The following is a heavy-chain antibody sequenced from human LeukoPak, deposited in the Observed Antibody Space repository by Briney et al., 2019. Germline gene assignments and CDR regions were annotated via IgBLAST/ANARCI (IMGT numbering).Heavy chain of an antibody. Sequence: PSETLSLTCTVSGGSINGYYWSWIRQSPGKGLESLGYIYYTGSTNYNPSLKSRVTISVDKSKNQFSLKLSSVTAADTAVYYCARGVYSSSWPNWFDPWGQGTLVTVSS. CDR1: GGSINGYY. J-gene: IGHJ5*02. V-gene: IGHV4-59*12. CDR2: IYYTGST. CDR3: ARGVYSSSWPNWFDP. D-gene: IGHD6-13*01.